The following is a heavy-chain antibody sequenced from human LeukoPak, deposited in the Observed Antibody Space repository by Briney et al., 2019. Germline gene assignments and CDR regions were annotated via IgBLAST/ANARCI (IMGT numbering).Heavy chain of an antibody. V-gene: IGHV4-30-2*06. CDR1: GGSISGGYY. D-gene: IGHD1-26*01. Sequence: SETLSLTCTVSGGSISGGYYWNWIRQSPGKGLEWLGYIYHDGAAYSNRSLKSRVTISLDGAKNQFSLTLTSVTAADTAVYYCAHLVVGTTIGGLFDYWGQGTLVTVSS. J-gene: IGHJ4*02. CDR3: AHLVVGTTIGGLFDY. CDR2: IYHDGAA.